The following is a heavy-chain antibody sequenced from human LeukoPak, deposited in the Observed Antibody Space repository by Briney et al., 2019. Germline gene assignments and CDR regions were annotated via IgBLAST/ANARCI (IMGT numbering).Heavy chain of an antibody. V-gene: IGHV3-23*01. CDR2: INDGVGRA. CDR1: GFTFSSYA. J-gene: IGHJ4*02. D-gene: IGHD2-21*02. CDR3: AKDIYCGGDRYIRAGDS. Sequence: PGGSLRLSCAASGFTFSSYAMSWVRQAPGKGLEWVSAINDGVGRAFYADAVRGRFTISRDNSQNTLYLQMNSLRAEDTAIYYCAKDIYCGGDRYIRAGDSWGQGTLVTVSS.